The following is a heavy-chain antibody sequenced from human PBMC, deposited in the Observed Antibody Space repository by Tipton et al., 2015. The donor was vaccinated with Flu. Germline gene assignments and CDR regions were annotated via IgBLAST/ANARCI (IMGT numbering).Heavy chain of an antibody. CDR2: IWYDGSNK. J-gene: IGHJ3*02. CDR3: ARDDGYSSSWYEAFDI. V-gene: IGHV3-33*01. D-gene: IGHD6-13*01. CDR1: GFTFSSYG. Sequence: QVQLVQSGGGVVQPGRSLRLSCAASGFTFSSYGMHWVRQAPGKGLEWVAVIWYDGSNKYYADSVKGRFTTSRDNSKNTLYLQMNSLRAEDTAVYYCARDDGYSSSWYEAFDIWGQGTMVTVSS.